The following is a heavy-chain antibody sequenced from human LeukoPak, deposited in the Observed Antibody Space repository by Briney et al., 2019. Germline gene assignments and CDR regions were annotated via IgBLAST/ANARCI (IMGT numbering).Heavy chain of an antibody. V-gene: IGHV4-34*01. D-gene: IGHD5-12*01. J-gene: IGHJ6*03. Sequence: SETLSLTCAVYGGSFSGYYWSWIRQPPGKGLEWIGEINHSGSTNYNPSLKSRVTISVDTSKNQFSLKLSSVTAADTAVYYCARHSFESGGYDPNVVGYYMDVWGKGTTVTISS. CDR2: INHSGST. CDR1: GGSFSGYY. CDR3: ARHSFESGGYDPNVVGYYMDV.